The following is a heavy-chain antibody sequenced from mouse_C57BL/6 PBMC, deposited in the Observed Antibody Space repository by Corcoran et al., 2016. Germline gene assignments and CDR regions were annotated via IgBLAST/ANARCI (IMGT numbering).Heavy chain of an antibody. D-gene: IGHD1-1*01. CDR3: ARSGYGNSYGYFDV. Sequence: QIHLVPSGPELKKTGETVKISCTASWYTFTTYGMRWVEQAPGKGLKRMGWLNTYSGVQTYAADFKGRFAFSLATSARTAYLQINNLKNEDTATYFCARSGYGNSYGYFDVWGTVTTVTVSA. J-gene: IGHJ1*03. V-gene: IGHV9-3*01. CDR1: WYTFTTYG. CDR2: LNTYSGVQ.